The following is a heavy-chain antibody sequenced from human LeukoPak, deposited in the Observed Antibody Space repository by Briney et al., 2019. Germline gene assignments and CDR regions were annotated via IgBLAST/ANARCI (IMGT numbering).Heavy chain of an antibody. CDR2: IIPIFGTA. V-gene: IGHV1-69*05. Sequence: SVKVSCKASGGTFSSYAISWVRQAPGQGLEWMGGIIPIFGTANYAQKFQGRVTITTDESTSTAYMELSSLGSEDTAVYYCAITPDYYYDSSGYSHFDYWGQGTLVTVSS. D-gene: IGHD3-22*01. J-gene: IGHJ4*02. CDR3: AITPDYYYDSSGYSHFDY. CDR1: GGTFSSYA.